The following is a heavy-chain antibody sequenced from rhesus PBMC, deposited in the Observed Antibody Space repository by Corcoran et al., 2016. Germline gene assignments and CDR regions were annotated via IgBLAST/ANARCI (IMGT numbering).Heavy chain of an antibody. CDR3: VRDNNNYVYWYFDL. Sequence: QVQLQESGPGLVKPSETLSLTCAVSGYSISSGYGWSWIRQSPGKGLEWIAFISYSGSTSYNPPLKSRVNISRETSKNQFSMNLNSVTAADTAVYYCVRDNNNYVYWYFDLWGPGTPITISS. CDR2: ISYSGST. D-gene: IGHD3-22*01. V-gene: IGHV4-122*02. CDR1: GYSISSGYG. J-gene: IGHJ2*01.